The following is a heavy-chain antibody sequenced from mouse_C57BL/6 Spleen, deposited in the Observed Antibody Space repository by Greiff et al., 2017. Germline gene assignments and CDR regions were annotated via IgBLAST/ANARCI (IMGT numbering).Heavy chain of an antibody. J-gene: IGHJ4*01. CDR1: GYSFTGYY. V-gene: IGHV1-42*01. CDR2: INPSTGGT. D-gene: IGHD2-3*01. CDR3: SRYDYAMDY. Sequence: EVQLQQSGPELVKPGASVKISCKASGYSFTGYYMNWVKQSPEKSLEWIGEINPSTGGTTYNQKFKAKATLTVDKYSSTAYMPLKILPSWDTAVYYCSRYDYAMDYWGQGTSVTVSS.